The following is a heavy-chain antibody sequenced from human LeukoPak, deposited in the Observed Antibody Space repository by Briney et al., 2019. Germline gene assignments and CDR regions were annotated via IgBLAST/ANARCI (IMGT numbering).Heavy chain of an antibody. CDR2: FYTSGIA. CDR1: GGSIRSPY. D-gene: IGHD3-10*01. J-gene: IGHJ6*02. V-gene: IGHV4-4*07. CDR3: ARDYGVWLGEHYYYSGMDV. Sequence: SETLSLTCTVSGGSIRSPYWTWIRRPAGKGLEGIGRFYTSGIANWNPSFKSRVAMSVDPSKNQFSLKVTSVTAADTAIYYCARDYGVWLGEHYYYSGMDVWGQGISVTVSS.